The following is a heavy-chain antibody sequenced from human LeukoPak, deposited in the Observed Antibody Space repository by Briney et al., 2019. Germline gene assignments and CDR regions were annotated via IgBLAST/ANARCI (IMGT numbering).Heavy chain of an antibody. V-gene: IGHV3-33*08. CDR3: WGGFCRRWYGGFEN. CDR1: GFTFSSYG. CDR2: IGYDGNNK. J-gene: IGHJ3*02. D-gene: IGHD6-13*01. Sequence: PGTSLRLSCAASGFTFSSYGMHWVRQAPGKGLEWVGVIGYDGNNKYYADSVKGRFTISRDNSKNTLYLQMNSLRAEDTAVYYWWGGFCRRWYGGFENWGQGKMVTVSS.